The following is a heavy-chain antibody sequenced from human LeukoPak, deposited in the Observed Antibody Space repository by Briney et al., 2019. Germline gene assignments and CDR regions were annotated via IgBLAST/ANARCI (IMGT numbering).Heavy chain of an antibody. V-gene: IGHV3-7*01. CDR1: GFTFSSYW. CDR3: ARPSRAGANGSGWSY. D-gene: IGHD6-19*01. CDR2: IKEDASEK. J-gene: IGHJ4*02. Sequence: GGSLRLSCAASGFTFSSYWMSWVRQAPGKGLEWVAYIKEDASEKYYADSVKGRFTLSRDNAKKSLYLQMNSLRADDTATYYCARPSRAGANGSGWSYWGQGSLVTVSS.